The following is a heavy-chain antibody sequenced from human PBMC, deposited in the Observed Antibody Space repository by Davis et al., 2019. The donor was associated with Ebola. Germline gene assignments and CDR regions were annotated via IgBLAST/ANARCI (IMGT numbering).Heavy chain of an antibody. D-gene: IGHD2-8*01. Sequence: GGSLRLSCSASGFTFSDYYMSWIRQAPGKGLEWVSYISSSGSSIYYADSVKGRFTISRDNAKNSLYLQMSSLRDEDTAVYFCAREDMVYAVDYWGQGTLVTVSS. V-gene: IGHV3-11*04. CDR3: AREDMVYAVDY. J-gene: IGHJ4*02. CDR2: ISSSGSSI. CDR1: GFTFSDYY.